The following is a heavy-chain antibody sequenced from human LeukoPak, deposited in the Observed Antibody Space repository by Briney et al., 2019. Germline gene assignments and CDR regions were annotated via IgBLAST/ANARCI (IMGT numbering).Heavy chain of an antibody. CDR2: ISYDGSNK. D-gene: IGHD1-1*01. V-gene: IGHV3-30-3*01. Sequence: GGSLRLSCAASGFTFSSYAMHWVRQAPGKGLEWVAVISYDGSNKYYADSVKGRFTISRDNSKNTLYLQMNSLRAEDTAVYYCARDFSGTVYYFDYWGQGTLVTVSS. CDR3: ARDFSGTVYYFDY. CDR1: GFTFSSYA. J-gene: IGHJ4*02.